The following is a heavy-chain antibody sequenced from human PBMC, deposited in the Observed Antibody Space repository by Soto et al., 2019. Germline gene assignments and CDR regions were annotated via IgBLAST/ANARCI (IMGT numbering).Heavy chain of an antibody. D-gene: IGHD2-21*01. J-gene: IGHJ4*02. CDR3: TKEALGAHYYSISAHDY. CDR2: ISGSGDRT. V-gene: IGHV3-23*01. CDR1: GFSFSSYA. Sequence: SGGSLRLSCEVSGFSFSSYAMSWVRQAPGKGLEWVSVISGSGDRTLYADSVKGRFTISRDNSKHTVYLQMNSLRVEDTAVYYCTKEALGAHYYSISAHDYWGQGSLVTVSS.